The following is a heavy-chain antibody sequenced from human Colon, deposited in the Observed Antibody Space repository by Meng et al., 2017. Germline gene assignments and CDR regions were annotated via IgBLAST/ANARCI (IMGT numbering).Heavy chain of an antibody. CDR1: GFAFDTYA. D-gene: IGHD1-20*01. V-gene: IGHV3-23*01. CDR2: LGGGDDI. J-gene: IGHJ3*02. CDR3: VKDRESYNSVWDAFDI. Sequence: ESLKISCAASGFAFDTYAMSWVRQAPGKGLEWVSSLGGGDDIFYADSVKGHFTISRDNSKNTLYLQMNRLRAEDTAVYYCVKDRESYNSVWDAFDIWGQGTMVTVSS.